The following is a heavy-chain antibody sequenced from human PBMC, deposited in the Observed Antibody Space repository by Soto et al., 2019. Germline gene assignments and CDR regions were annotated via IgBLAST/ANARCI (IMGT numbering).Heavy chain of an antibody. V-gene: IGHV3-23*01. CDR2: ISGSGGST. CDR1: GFTFSSYA. Sequence: VQLLESGGGLVQPGGSLRLSCAASGFTFSSYAMSWVRQAPGKGLEWVSAISGSGGSTYYADSVKGRFTISRDNSKNTLYLQMNSLRAEDTAVYYCAKVRGRCSSTSCYRFDYWGQGTLVTVSP. D-gene: IGHD2-2*01. CDR3: AKVRGRCSSTSCYRFDY. J-gene: IGHJ4*02.